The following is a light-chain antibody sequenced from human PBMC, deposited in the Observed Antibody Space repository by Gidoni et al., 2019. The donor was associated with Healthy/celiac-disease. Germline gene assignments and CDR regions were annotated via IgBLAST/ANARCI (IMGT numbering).Light chain of an antibody. CDR2: GAS. CDR3: QQYNNWLRT. CDR1: QSVSSN. Sequence: DIVMTQSPATLSVSPGERATLSCRASQSVSSNLAWYQQKPGQAPRLLIYGASTRATGIPARFSGSGSGTEFTLTISSLQSEDCAVYYCQQYNNWLRTFGQGTKVEIK. J-gene: IGKJ1*01. V-gene: IGKV3-15*01.